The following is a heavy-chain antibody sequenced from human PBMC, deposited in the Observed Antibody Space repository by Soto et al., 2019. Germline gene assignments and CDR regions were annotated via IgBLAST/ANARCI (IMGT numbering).Heavy chain of an antibody. CDR2: IRSKAYGGTT. CDR3: TRAVTMIVVRFDY. Sequence: GGSLRLSCTASGFTFGDYAMSWFRQAPGKGLEWVGFIRSKAYGGTTEYAASVKGRFTISRDDSKSIAYLQMNSLKTEDTAVYYCTRAVTMIVVRFDYWGQGTLVTVSS. V-gene: IGHV3-49*03. J-gene: IGHJ4*02. D-gene: IGHD3-22*01. CDR1: GFTFGDYA.